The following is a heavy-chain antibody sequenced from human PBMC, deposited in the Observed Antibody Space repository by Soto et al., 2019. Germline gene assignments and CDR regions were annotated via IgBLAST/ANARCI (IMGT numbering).Heavy chain of an antibody. CDR1: GYSFTTYG. CDR2: ISVYNGDT. J-gene: IGHJ3*01. V-gene: IGHV1-18*01. Sequence: ASVKVSCKASGYSFTTYGSSWVRQAPGQGLEYMGWISVYNGDTNYAQKLQGRVTMTTDTSTSTAYMELRSLRSDDTAIYYCARDRRDSVADRRSFDVWGQGTMVTVSS. CDR3: ARDRRDSVADRRSFDV. D-gene: IGHD1-26*01.